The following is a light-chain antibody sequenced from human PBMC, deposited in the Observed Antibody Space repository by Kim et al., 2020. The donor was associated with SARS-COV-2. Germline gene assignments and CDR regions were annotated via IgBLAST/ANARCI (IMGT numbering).Light chain of an antibody. CDR1: QSVSSY. CDR2: GAS. Sequence: EIVMTQSPATLSVSPGERATLSCRASQSVSSYLAWYPQKPGQAPRLLIYGASTRATGIPARFSGSGSGTEFTLTISSLQSEAFAVYYCQQYNNWPRAIGQGTKVESK. CDR3: QQYNNWPRA. V-gene: IGKV3-15*01. J-gene: IGKJ1*01.